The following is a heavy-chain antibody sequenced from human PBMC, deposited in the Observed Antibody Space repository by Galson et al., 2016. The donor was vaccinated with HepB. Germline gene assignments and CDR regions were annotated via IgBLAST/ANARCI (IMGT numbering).Heavy chain of an antibody. Sequence: QSGAEVKKPGESLKISCQGSEDSFNTYWIAWVRQMPGKGLEWMGIIYHGDSDTRYSPSFQGQVSISVDKSSNTAYLQWGSLKASDTAIYYCPRRGGSSRLRYFDYWGRGTLVTVSP. CDR1: EDSFNTYW. CDR3: PRRGGSSRLRYFDY. V-gene: IGHV5-51*01. D-gene: IGHD6-6*01. CDR2: IYHGDSDT. J-gene: IGHJ4*02.